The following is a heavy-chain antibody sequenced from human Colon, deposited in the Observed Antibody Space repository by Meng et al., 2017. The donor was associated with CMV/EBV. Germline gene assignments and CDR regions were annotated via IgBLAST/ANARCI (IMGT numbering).Heavy chain of an antibody. V-gene: IGHV1-18*01. CDR3: ARTLGPELRYFDWLLPGGDY. Sequence: ASVKVSCKASVYTLTSDGISWVRQAPGQGLEWMGWISAYNGNTNYAQKLQGRVTMTTDTSTSTAYMELRSLRSDDTAVYYCARTLGPELRYFDWLLPGGDYWGQGTLVTVSS. CDR2: ISAYNGNT. J-gene: IGHJ4*02. CDR1: VYTLTSDG. D-gene: IGHD3-9*01.